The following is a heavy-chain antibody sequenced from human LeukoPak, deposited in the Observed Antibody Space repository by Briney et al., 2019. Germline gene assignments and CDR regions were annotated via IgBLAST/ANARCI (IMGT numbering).Heavy chain of an antibody. CDR2: ISWNSGSI. D-gene: IGHD5-12*01. Sequence: GRSLRLSCAASGFTFDDYAMHWVRQAPGKGLEWVSGISWNSGSIGYADSVKGRFTISRDNSKNTLYLQMNSLRAEDTAVYYCAKEGPTTRDPWAFDIWGQGTMVTVSS. J-gene: IGHJ3*02. V-gene: IGHV3-9*01. CDR3: AKEGPTTRDPWAFDI. CDR1: GFTFDDYA.